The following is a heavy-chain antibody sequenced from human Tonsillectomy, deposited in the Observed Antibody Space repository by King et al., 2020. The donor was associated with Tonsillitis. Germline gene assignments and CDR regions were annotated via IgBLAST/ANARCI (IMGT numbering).Heavy chain of an antibody. D-gene: IGHD3-10*01. J-gene: IGHJ1*01. CDR2: ISGGGGRT. CDR3: ARVGVPEYFQH. V-gene: IGHV3-23*04. CDR1: GFTFSSYD. Sequence: VQLVESGGGLVQPGGSLRLSCAASGFTFSSYDMSWVRQAPGKGLEGVSAISGGGGRTYYSDSVKGRFPISRDNSKNTLYLQRNSLRAEDTAVYYCARVGVPEYFQHWGQGTLVTVSS.